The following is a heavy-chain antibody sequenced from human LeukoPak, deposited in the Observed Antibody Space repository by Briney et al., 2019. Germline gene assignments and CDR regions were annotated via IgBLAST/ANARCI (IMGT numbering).Heavy chain of an antibody. CDR3: ATQGYCTNGVCRTIDY. J-gene: IGHJ4*02. V-gene: IGHV4-4*07. D-gene: IGHD2-8*01. CDR1: GGSISSYY. Sequence: PSETRSLTCTVSGGSISSYYWSWIRQPAGKGLEWIGRIYTSGSTNYNPSLKSRVTMSVDTSKNQFSLKLSSVTAADTAVYYCATQGYCTNGVCRTIDYWGQGTLVTVSS. CDR2: IYTSGST.